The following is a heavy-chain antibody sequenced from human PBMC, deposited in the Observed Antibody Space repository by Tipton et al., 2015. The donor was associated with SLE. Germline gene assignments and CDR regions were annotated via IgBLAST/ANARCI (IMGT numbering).Heavy chain of an antibody. V-gene: IGHV4-39*07. Sequence: TLSLTCSVSGGSISSSGYYWGWIRQPPGKGLEWIGTIYYSGGTSYNPSLKSRVTISVDTSKNQFSLKLNSVTAEDTAVYYCARQGTTRSPFDYWGQGTLVTVSS. D-gene: IGHD1-14*01. CDR3: ARQGTTRSPFDY. CDR2: IYYSGGT. CDR1: GGSISSSGYY. J-gene: IGHJ4*02.